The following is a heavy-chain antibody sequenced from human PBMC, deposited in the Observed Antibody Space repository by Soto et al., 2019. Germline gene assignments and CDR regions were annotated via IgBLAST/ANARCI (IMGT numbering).Heavy chain of an antibody. CDR2: VNSYDGTT. V-gene: IGHV1-18*04. CDR1: GYTFTSYP. Sequence: QVQLVQSAPELQRPGDSVKVSCKTSGYTFTSYPYSWVRQAPGQGLERMGWVNSYDGTTKVAQQFRDRITLTADKSEATVFMELRRLTSDDTAVYYCAREYYGTTTWIDYWGQGTLVAVSS. CDR3: AREYYGTTTWIDY. J-gene: IGHJ4*02. D-gene: IGHD1-7*01.